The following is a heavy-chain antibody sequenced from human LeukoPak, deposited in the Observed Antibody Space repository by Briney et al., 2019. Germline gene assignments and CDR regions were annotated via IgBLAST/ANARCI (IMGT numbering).Heavy chain of an antibody. CDR1: GFTVSSNY. Sequence: GGSLRLSCAASGFTVSSNYMSWVRQAPGKGLEWVSVIYSGGSTYYADSVKGRFTISRDNSKNTLYLQMNSLRAEDTAVYYCAKHGGISVATARPDYWGQGTLVTVSS. CDR2: IYSGGST. CDR3: AKHGGISVATARPDY. J-gene: IGHJ4*02. V-gene: IGHV3-53*01. D-gene: IGHD5-12*01.